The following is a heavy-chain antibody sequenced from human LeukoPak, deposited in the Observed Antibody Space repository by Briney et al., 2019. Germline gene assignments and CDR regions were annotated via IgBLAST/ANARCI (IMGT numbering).Heavy chain of an antibody. D-gene: IGHD1-26*01. CDR3: ARVRAGATTPDAFDI. J-gene: IGHJ3*02. CDR1: GGSISSYY. CDR2: IYTSGST. V-gene: IGHV4-4*07. Sequence: PSETLSLTCTASGGSISSYYWSWIRQPAGKGLEWIGRIYTSGSTHYNPSLKSRVTMSVDTSKNQFSLKLSSVTAADTAVYYCARVRAGATTPDAFDIWGQGTMVTVSS.